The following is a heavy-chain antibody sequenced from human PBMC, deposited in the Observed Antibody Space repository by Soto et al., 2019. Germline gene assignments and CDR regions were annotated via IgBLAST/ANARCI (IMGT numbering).Heavy chain of an antibody. Sequence: QVQLQESGPGLVKPSETLSLTCTVSGGSISSYYWSWIRQPPGKGLEWIGYIYYSGSTNYNPSLKSRVTISVDTYKNHFSLKLSSVTAADKAVYYCSRGANWFDPWGQGTLVTVSS. CDR2: IYYSGST. CDR1: GGSISSYY. CDR3: SRGANWFDP. J-gene: IGHJ5*02. V-gene: IGHV4-59*08.